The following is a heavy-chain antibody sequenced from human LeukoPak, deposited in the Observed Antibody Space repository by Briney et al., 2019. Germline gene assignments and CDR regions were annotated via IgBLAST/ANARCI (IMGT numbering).Heavy chain of an antibody. D-gene: IGHD2-15*01. CDR3: ARVGLGYCSGGSCYSLNY. CDR1: GFTFSRYW. V-gene: IGHV3-74*01. Sequence: GGSLRLSCAASGFTFSRYWMHWVRQAPGKGLVWVSRINSDGSSTSYADSVKGRFTISRDNAKNTLYLQMNSLRAEDTAVYYCARVGLGYCSGGSCYSLNYWGQGTLVTVSS. CDR2: INSDGSST. J-gene: IGHJ4*02.